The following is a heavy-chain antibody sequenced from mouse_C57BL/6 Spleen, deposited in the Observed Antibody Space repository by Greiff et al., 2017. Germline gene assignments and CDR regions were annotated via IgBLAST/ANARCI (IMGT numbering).Heavy chain of an antibody. J-gene: IGHJ3*01. CDR2: IWGDGST. Sequence: QVQLQQSGPGLVAPSQSLSITCTVSGFSLTSYGVSWVRQPPGKGLEWLGVIWGDGSTNYPSAPISRLSLSKDNSKSQVFLKLNSLQTDDTATYYCATAFITTFAYWGQGTLVTVSA. CDR1: GFSLTSYG. CDR3: ATAFITTFAY. V-gene: IGHV2-3*01. D-gene: IGHD1-1*01.